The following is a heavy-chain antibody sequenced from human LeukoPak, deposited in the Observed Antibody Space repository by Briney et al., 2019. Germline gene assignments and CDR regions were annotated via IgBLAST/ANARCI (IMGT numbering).Heavy chain of an antibody. J-gene: IGHJ4*02. D-gene: IGHD4-17*01. V-gene: IGHV4-38-2*02. CDR3: AREWTTVSSFYY. Sequence: SETLTLTCAVSGYSISSGYYWGWIRQPPGKGLEWIGSIYHSGSTYYNPSLKSRVTISVDTSKNQFSLKLSSVTAADTAVYYCAREWTTVSSFYYWGQGNQVTVSS. CDR2: IYHSGST. CDR1: GYSISSGYY.